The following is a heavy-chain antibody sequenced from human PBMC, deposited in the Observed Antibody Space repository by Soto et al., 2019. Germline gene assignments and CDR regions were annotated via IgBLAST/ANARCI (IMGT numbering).Heavy chain of an antibody. CDR1: GYAFTGYY. CDR2: ISPNSGDT. J-gene: IGHJ1*01. CDR3: ASGERFTIAD. Sequence: GASVKVSCKASGYAFTGYYIHWVGQAPGQGLEWMVCISPNSGDTNHAQNFQDRVTMTRDPSISTFYMELSRLRADDTAVYYWASGERFTIADWGPGPLVNVSS. V-gene: IGHV1-2*02. D-gene: IGHD3-10*01.